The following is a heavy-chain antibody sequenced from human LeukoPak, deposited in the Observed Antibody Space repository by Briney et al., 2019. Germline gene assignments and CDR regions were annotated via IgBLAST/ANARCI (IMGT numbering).Heavy chain of an antibody. CDR3: ASSGYTYGRVGYYFDY. CDR1: GFTFSNYS. CDR2: ISNSRSYI. Sequence: GGSLRLSCAASGFTFSNYSMNWVRQAPGKGLEWVSSISNSRSYIYYAESVKGRFTISRDNAKNSLYLQMNSLRAEDTAVYYCASSGYTYGRVGYYFDYWGQGTLVTVSS. D-gene: IGHD5-18*01. V-gene: IGHV3-21*01. J-gene: IGHJ4*02.